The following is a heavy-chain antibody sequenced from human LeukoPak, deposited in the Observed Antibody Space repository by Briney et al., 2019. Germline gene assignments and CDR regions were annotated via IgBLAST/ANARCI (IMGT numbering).Heavy chain of an antibody. CDR3: ARSFYYGSGSHGMDV. J-gene: IGHJ6*02. CDR1: GFIISGDY. Sequence: GRSLRLSCAASGFIISGDYMHWVRQVPGKVLIWVSRINGDGSGADYADSVKGRFTISRDNAKNTLYLQMNSMRAADTAVYYCARSFYYGSGSHGMDVWGQGTTVTVSS. V-gene: IGHV3-74*01. D-gene: IGHD3-10*01. CDR2: INGDGSGA.